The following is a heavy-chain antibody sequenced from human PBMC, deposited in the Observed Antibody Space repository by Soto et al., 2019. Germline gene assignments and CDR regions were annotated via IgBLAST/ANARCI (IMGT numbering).Heavy chain of an antibody. V-gene: IGHV5-10-1*01. CDR2: INPSDSYT. Sequence: PGESLKISCKGSGYRFISYWISWVRQMPGKGLEWMGKINPSDSYTNYSPSFQGHVTISSDKSINTAYLQWSSLKASDTAMYYCAILAHSVAGSHVDYWGQGTLVTVSS. CDR3: AILAHSVAGSHVDY. J-gene: IGHJ4*02. D-gene: IGHD6-19*01. CDR1: GYRFISYW.